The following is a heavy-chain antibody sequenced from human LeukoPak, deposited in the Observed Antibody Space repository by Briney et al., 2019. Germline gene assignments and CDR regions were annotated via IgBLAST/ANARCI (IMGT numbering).Heavy chain of an antibody. V-gene: IGHV3-21*01. CDR3: GGNWNDGYYYMDV. J-gene: IGHJ6*03. D-gene: IGHD1-1*01. Sequence: GGSLRLSCAASGFTFSSYTMNWVRQAPGKGLEWVSYISSSSHYIYYADSVKGRFTISRDNAKNSLYLQMNSLRAEDTAVYYCGGNWNDGYYYMDVWGKGTTVTISS. CDR2: ISSSSHYI. CDR1: GFTFSSYT.